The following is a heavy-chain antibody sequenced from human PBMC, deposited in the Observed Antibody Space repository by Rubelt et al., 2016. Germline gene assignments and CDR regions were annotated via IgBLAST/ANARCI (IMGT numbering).Heavy chain of an antibody. CDR2: IYSGGNA. Sequence: EVQLVESGGGLVQPGGSLRLSCAASGFTFSSYWMHWVRQAPGKGLVWVSVIYSGGNAYYTDSVKGRFTISRDNSKNTLYLEMNSLRAEDTAVYYCARGSSGYDYWGQGTLVTVSS. J-gene: IGHJ4*02. CDR1: GFTFSSYW. D-gene: IGHD6-19*01. V-gene: IGHV3-66*01. CDR3: ARGSSGYDY.